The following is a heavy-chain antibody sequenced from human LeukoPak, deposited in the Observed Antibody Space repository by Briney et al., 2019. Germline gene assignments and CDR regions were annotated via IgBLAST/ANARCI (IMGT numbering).Heavy chain of an antibody. CDR3: ARRPSSVWPFDY. CDR1: GYTFTSYW. CDR2: IYPGDSDT. D-gene: IGHD5/OR15-5a*01. Sequence: KVSCKASGYTFTSYWIGWVRQMPGKGLEWMGIIYPGDSDTRYSPSFQGQVTISADKSISTAYLQWSSLKASDTAMYYCARRPSSVWPFDYWGQGTLVTVSS. V-gene: IGHV5-51*01. J-gene: IGHJ4*02.